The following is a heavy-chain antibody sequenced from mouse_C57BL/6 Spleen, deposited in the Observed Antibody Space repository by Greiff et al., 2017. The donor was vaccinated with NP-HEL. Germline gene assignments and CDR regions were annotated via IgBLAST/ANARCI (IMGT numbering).Heavy chain of an antibody. CDR1: GYTFTSYW. CDR3: ARADYGSSWYFDV. D-gene: IGHD1-1*01. Sequence: VQLQQPGAELVMPGASVKLSCKASGYTFTSYWMHWVKQRPGQGLEWIGEIDPSDSYTNYNQKFKGKSTLTVDKSSSTAYMQLSSLTSEDSAVYYCARADYGSSWYFDVWGTGTTVTVSS. CDR2: IDPSDSYT. J-gene: IGHJ1*03. V-gene: IGHV1-69*01.